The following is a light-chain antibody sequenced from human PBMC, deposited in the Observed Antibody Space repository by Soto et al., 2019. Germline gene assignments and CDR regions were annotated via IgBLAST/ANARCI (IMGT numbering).Light chain of an antibody. CDR3: CSYAGSSGVL. CDR1: SSDIGNYYL. CDR2: DVY. Sequence: QSALTQPASVSGSPGQSIPISCTGTSSDIGNYYLVSWYQHHPGKAPKLIFYDVYKRPSGVSNRFSGSKSGNTASLTISGLQAEDEADYYCCSYAGSSGVLFGGGTKLTVL. V-gene: IGLV2-23*02. J-gene: IGLJ2*01.